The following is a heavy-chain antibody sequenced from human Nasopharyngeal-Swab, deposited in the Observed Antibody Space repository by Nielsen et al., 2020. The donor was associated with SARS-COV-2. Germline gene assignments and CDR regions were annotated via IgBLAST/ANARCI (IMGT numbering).Heavy chain of an antibody. J-gene: IGHJ6*02. Sequence: ASVKVSCKASGYTFSSYYMHWVRQAPGQGLEWVGKINPIGDTTTFAPKFQGRITMTTDTSTSAVSVELNTLRSEDTAVYYCAREVSRTTVTDHFYYGLDVWGQGTTVTVSS. CDR2: INPIGDTT. V-gene: IGHV1-46*01. CDR1: GYTFSSYY. CDR3: AREVSRTTVTDHFYYGLDV. D-gene: IGHD4-11*01.